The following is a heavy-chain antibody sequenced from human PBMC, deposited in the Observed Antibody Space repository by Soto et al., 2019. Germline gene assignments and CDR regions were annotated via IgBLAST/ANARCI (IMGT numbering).Heavy chain of an antibody. CDR3: AREVQVHTPAFVY. V-gene: IGHV1-69*19. Sequence: QVQLVQSGAEMKKPGSSVKVSCQYSGGTFNTYAMNWVRQAPGQGPEWMGDISPMFGAAHYAPKFQDRVTITADESTGTSYMQLSSLTSEDTALYFCAREVQVHTPAFVYWGQGTLVTVSS. D-gene: IGHD3-10*01. J-gene: IGHJ4*02. CDR2: ISPMFGAA. CDR1: GGTFNTYA.